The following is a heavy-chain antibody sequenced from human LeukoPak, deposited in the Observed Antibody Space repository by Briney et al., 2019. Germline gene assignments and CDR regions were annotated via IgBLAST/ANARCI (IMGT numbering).Heavy chain of an antibody. V-gene: IGHV3-49*04. J-gene: IGHJ4*02. CDR2: IRSKAYGGTT. D-gene: IGHD3-22*01. CDR1: GFTFGDYT. CDR3: TRDMYYYDSSGTSY. Sequence: GRSLRLSCTASGFTFGDYTMSWVRQAPGKGREWVGFIRSKAYGGTTEYAASVKGRFTISRDDSKSIAYLQLSSLKTEDTAVYYCTRDMYYYDSSGTSYWGQGTLVTVSS.